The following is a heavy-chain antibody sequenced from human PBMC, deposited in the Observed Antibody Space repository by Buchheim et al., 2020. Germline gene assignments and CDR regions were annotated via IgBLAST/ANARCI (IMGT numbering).Heavy chain of an antibody. V-gene: IGHV2-5*02. J-gene: IGHJ4*02. D-gene: IGHD3-22*01. CDR3: AHRRGYYDSSGYYYGDY. CDR1: GFSLSTSGVG. CDR2: IYWDDDK. Sequence: QITLKESGPTLVKPTQTLPLTCTFSGFSLSTSGVGVGWIRQPPGKALEWLALIYWDDDKRYSPSLKSRLTITKDPSKNQVGLTMTNMDPVDTATYYCAHRRGYYDSSGYYYGDYWGQGTL.